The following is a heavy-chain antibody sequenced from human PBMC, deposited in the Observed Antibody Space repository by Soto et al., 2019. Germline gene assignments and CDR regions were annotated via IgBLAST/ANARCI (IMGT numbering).Heavy chain of an antibody. V-gene: IGHV3-21*06. Sequence: EVQLVESGGGLVKPGGSLRLSCAASGFTFSSYSMNWVRQAPGKGLEWVSSISSSSSYIYYADSVKGRFTISRDNAKNSLYLQMNSPRAEDTAVYYCARDKQVAASGWFAPWGQGTLITVSS. CDR1: GFTFSSYS. CDR3: ARDKQVAASGWFAP. D-gene: IGHD6-19*01. CDR2: ISSSSSYI. J-gene: IGHJ5*02.